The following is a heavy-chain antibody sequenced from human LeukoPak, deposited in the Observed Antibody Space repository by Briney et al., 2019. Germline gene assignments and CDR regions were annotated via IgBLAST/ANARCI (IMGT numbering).Heavy chain of an antibody. Sequence: GSLRLSCAASGFTFSSYSMNWVRQAPGKGLEWVSYISSSSSTIYYADSVKGRFTISRDNAKNSLYLQMNSLRAEDTAVYYCARDLLLWFGESHDAFDIWGQGTMVTVSS. CDR1: GFTFSSYS. CDR3: ARDLLLWFGESHDAFDI. D-gene: IGHD3-10*01. V-gene: IGHV3-48*04. CDR2: ISSSSSTI. J-gene: IGHJ3*02.